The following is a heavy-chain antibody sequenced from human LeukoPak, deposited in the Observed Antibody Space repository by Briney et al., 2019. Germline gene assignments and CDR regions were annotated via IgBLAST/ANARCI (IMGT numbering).Heavy chain of an antibody. V-gene: IGHV3-23*01. Sequence: GGSLRLSCVASGFTFNTSGMAWVRQAPGKGLEWVSGMNDRGDSTYYAASVKGRFTISRDNSKHTLYLQVGSLRVDDTAICYCASQYRMLPFDCWGQGTLVTVSS. D-gene: IGHD1-14*01. J-gene: IGHJ4*02. CDR3: ASQYRMLPFDC. CDR2: MNDRGDST. CDR1: GFTFNTSG.